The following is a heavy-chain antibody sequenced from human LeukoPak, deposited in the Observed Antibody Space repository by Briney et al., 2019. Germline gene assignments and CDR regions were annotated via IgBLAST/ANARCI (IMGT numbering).Heavy chain of an antibody. CDR3: VRASHPGGWFDP. CDR1: GFTFSSYE. CDR2: ISSSATTI. V-gene: IGHV3-48*03. J-gene: IGHJ5*02. Sequence: GGSLRLSCAASGFTFSSYEMNWVRQAPGKGLEWVSYISSSATTIHYADSVKGRFTISRDNAQNSLYLQMNSLTAEDTAMYYCVRASHPGGWFDPWGQGTLVTVSS. D-gene: IGHD3-10*01.